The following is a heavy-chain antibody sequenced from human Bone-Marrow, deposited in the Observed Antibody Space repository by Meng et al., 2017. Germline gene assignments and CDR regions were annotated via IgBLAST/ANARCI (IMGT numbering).Heavy chain of an antibody. CDR1: GFSLSTSGMC. J-gene: IGHJ5*02. CDR2: IDWDDDK. CDR3: ARCLIAAAGADNWFDP. Sequence: SGPTLVNPTQTLTLTCTFSGFSLSTSGMCVSWVRQPPGKALEWLALIDWDDDKYYSTSLKTRLTISKDTSKNQVVLTMTNMDPVDAATYYCARCLIAAAGADNWFDPWGHGTLVTVSS. D-gene: IGHD6-13*01. V-gene: IGHV2-70*20.